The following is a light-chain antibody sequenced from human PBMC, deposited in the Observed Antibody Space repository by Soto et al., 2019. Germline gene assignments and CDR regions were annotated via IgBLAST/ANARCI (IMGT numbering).Light chain of an antibody. Sequence: DIVMTQSPLSLPVTPGEPASISCRSSQSLLHSNGYNYLDWYLQKPGQSPQLLIYLGSNRASGVPDGFSGSGSGTDFTLKISRVEAEDVGVYYCMQALQMYLTFGGGTKVEIK. J-gene: IGKJ4*01. CDR3: MQALQMYLT. CDR2: LGS. V-gene: IGKV2-28*01. CDR1: QSLLHSNGYNY.